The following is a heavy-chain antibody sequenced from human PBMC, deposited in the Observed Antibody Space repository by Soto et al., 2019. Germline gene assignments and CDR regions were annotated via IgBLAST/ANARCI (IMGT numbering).Heavy chain of an antibody. CDR2: IYHSGST. J-gene: IGHJ5*02. V-gene: IGHV4-30-2*01. CDR3: ARVPDR. Sequence: SLTGAVSGRSISSHAYSWSWIRQPAGKGLEWIGYIYHSGSTYYNPSLKSRVTISVDRSKNQFSLKLSSVTAADTAVYYCARVPDRWGQGTLVTVPQ. D-gene: IGHD2-2*01. CDR1: GRSISSHAYS.